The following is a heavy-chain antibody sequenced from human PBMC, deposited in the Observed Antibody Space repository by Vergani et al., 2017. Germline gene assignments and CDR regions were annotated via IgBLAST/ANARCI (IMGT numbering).Heavy chain of an antibody. CDR3: ARDSDYGDYLRVYYGMDV. CDR2: IITIFGTA. CDR1: GGTFSSYA. J-gene: IGHJ6*02. V-gene: IGHV1-69*01. Sequence: QVQLVQSGAEVKKPGSSVKVSCKASGGTFSSYAISWVRQAPGQGLEWMGGIITIFGTANYAQKFQGRVTITADESTSTAYMELSSLRSEDTAVYYCARDSDYGDYLRVYYGMDVWGQGTTVTVSS. D-gene: IGHD4-17*01.